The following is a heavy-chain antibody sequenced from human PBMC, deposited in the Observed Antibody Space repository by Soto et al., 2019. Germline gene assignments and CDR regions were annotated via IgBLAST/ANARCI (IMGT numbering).Heavy chain of an antibody. CDR2: IGQDGSKT. Sequence: GWSLRLSCVSSGVSFSNYWMTWVRQATGKGLEWVANIGQDGSKTYYVDSVKGRFTISRDNTKNSVYLQMDNLRAEDTAVYFSARWRYFYYGLDVCGEATAVTVSS. CDR1: GVSFSNYW. CDR3: ARWRYFYYGLDV. D-gene: IGHD1-20*01. J-gene: IGHJ6*04. V-gene: IGHV3-7*03.